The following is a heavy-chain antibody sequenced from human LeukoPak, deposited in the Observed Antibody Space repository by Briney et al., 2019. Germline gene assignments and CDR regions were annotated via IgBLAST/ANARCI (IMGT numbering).Heavy chain of an antibody. CDR1: GFTVSSNY. D-gene: IGHD3-3*01. Sequence: GGSLRLSCAASGFTVSSNYMSWDRQAPGKGLEWVSVIYSGGSTYYADSVKGRFTISRDNSKNTLYLQMNSLRAEDTAVYYCARVGHYDFWSGYYLDYWGQGTLVTVSS. J-gene: IGHJ4*02. CDR3: ARVGHYDFWSGYYLDY. V-gene: IGHV3-66*02. CDR2: IYSGGST.